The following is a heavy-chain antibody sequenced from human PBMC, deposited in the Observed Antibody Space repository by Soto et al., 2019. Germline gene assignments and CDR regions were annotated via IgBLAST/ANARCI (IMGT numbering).Heavy chain of an antibody. V-gene: IGHV4-39*01. CDR2: IYYSGST. Sequence: SETLSLTCTVSGGSISSSSYYWGWIRQPPGKGLEWIGSIYYSGSTYYNPSLKSRVTISVGTSKNQFALKLSSVTAADTAVYYCARHSGHPRYCSGGSCWFDPWGQGTLVTVSS. J-gene: IGHJ5*02. CDR3: ARHSGHPRYCSGGSCWFDP. D-gene: IGHD2-15*01. CDR1: GGSISSSSYY.